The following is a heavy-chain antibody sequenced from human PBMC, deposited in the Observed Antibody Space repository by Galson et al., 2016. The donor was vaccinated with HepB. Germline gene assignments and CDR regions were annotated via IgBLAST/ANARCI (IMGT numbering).Heavy chain of an antibody. J-gene: IGHJ3*01. D-gene: IGHD5-12*01. CDR2: ISSTSKTI. Sequence: SLRLSCAASGFTFSAYEMNWVRQAPGKGLEWVSYISSTSKTIYYADSVRGRFTISRDNSKNTLDLQMNSLRPEDTSLYYCAKDREWLRYTSDGIDVWGQGTTVTVSS. CDR1: GFTFSAYE. CDR3: AKDREWLRYTSDGIDV. V-gene: IGHV3-48*03.